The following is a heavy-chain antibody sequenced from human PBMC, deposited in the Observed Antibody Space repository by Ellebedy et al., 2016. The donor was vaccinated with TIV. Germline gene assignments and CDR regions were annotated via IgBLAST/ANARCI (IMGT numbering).Heavy chain of an antibody. CDR2: ISSSSSYI. V-gene: IGHV3-21*01. CDR3: ARDHGRSLHFDY. J-gene: IGHJ4*02. Sequence: GGSLRLXXAASGFTFSSYSMNWVRQAPGKGLEWVSSISSSSSYIYYADSVKGRFTISRDNAKNSLYLQMNSLRAEDTAVYYCARDHGRSLHFDYWGQGTLVTVSS. D-gene: IGHD2-8*01. CDR1: GFTFSSYS.